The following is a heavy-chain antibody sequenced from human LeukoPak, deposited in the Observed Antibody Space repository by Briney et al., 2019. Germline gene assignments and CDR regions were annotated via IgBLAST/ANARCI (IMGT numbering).Heavy chain of an antibody. J-gene: IGHJ5*02. CDR3: ARAADVGSYWGGPHNWFDP. V-gene: IGHV4-4*07. D-gene: IGHD1-26*01. Sequence: SETLSLTCTVSGGSISSYYWSWIRQPAGKGLEWIGRIYTSGSTNYNPFLKSRVTMSVDTSKNQFSLKLSSVTAADTAVYYCARAADVGSYWGGPHNWFDPWGQGTLVTVSS. CDR2: IYTSGST. CDR1: GGSISSYY.